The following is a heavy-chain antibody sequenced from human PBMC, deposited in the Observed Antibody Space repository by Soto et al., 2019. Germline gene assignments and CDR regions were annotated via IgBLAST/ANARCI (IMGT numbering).Heavy chain of an antibody. Sequence: GGSLRLSCVASGFTFSSYSMNWVRQAPGKGLEWVSSISSSSSYIYYADSVKGRFTISRDNAKNSLYLQMNSLRAEDTAVYYCAGIASSPNWFDPWGQGTLVTVSS. CDR3: AGIASSPNWFDP. J-gene: IGHJ5*02. D-gene: IGHD3-3*02. CDR2: ISSSSSYI. CDR1: GFTFSSYS. V-gene: IGHV3-21*01.